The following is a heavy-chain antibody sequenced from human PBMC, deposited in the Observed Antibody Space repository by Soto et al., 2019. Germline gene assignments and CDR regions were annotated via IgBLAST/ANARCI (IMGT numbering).Heavy chain of an antibody. CDR2: ITSSGSTI. D-gene: IGHD3-10*01. CDR1: GFTFSDYY. V-gene: IGHV3-11*01. Sequence: QVQLVESGGGLVKPGGSLRLSCAASGFTFSDYYMSWIRQAPGKGLEWVSYITSSGSTIYYADSVKGRFTISRDNAKNSLYLQMNSLRAEDTAVYYCARVGYASGSSTISYYYYYMDVWGKGTTVTVSS. J-gene: IGHJ6*03. CDR3: ARVGYASGSSTISYYYYYMDV.